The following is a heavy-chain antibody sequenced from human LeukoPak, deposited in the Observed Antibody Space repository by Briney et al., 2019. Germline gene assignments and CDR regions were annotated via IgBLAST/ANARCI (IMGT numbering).Heavy chain of an antibody. CDR2: INEYSDHT. D-gene: IGHD1-26*01. Sequence: PGGSLRLSCVVSGSTFSRYFLSWVRQAPGKGLEWVSSINEYSDHTYYTDSVKGRFTILRDNSKNTLYLQMSSLRAEDTAVYYCAKEREWELLGAFDIWGQGTMVTVSS. J-gene: IGHJ3*02. V-gene: IGHV3-23*01. CDR3: AKEREWELLGAFDI. CDR1: GSTFSRYF.